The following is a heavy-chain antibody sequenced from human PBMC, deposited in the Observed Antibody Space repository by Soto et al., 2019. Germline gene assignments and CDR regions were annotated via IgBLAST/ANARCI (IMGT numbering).Heavy chain of an antibody. CDR3: ARERAIFGVGYYYGMDV. Sequence: ASVKVSCKASGYTFPRYYMHWVRQAPGQGLEWKGIINPIGGSTSYAQKFQGRVTMTRDTSTSTVYMELSSLRSEDTAVYYCARERAIFGVGYYYGMDVWGQGTTVTVSS. J-gene: IGHJ6*02. CDR2: INPIGGST. CDR1: GYTFPRYY. D-gene: IGHD3-3*01. V-gene: IGHV1-46*01.